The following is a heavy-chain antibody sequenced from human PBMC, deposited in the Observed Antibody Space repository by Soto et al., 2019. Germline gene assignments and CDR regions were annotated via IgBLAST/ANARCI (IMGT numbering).Heavy chain of an antibody. V-gene: IGHV3-23*01. CDR1: GFTFSSYA. CDR3: ARMGVTGTTRSDNWFDP. Sequence: PGGSLRLSCAASGFTFSSYAMSWVRQAPGKGLEWVSAISGSGGSTYYADSVKGQVTISADKSISTAYLQWSSLKASDTAMYYCARMGVTGTTRSDNWFDPWGQGTLVTVSS. D-gene: IGHD1-7*01. CDR2: ISGSGGST. J-gene: IGHJ5*02.